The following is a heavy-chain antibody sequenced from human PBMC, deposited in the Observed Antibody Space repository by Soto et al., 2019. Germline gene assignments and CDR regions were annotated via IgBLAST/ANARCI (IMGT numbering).Heavy chain of an antibody. CDR1: GFTFSGSW. CDR3: ARGIFGSGTANDY. V-gene: IGHV3-74*01. CDR2: INGDGSGT. D-gene: IGHD3-10*01. J-gene: IGHJ4*02. Sequence: EVQLVESGGGLVQPGGSLRLSCAASGFTFSGSWMHWVRQAPGKGLVWVSRINGDGSGTSYADFVKCRFTISRDDAKNTLFLQMNGLRAEDTAVYYCARGIFGSGTANDYWGQGTLVTVSS.